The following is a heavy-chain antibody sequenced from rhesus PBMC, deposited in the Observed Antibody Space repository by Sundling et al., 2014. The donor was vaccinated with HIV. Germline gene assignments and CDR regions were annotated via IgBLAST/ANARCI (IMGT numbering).Heavy chain of an antibody. CDR2: ISRTSSYI. CDR3: TRVGEVGGRTSLYYGLDS. CDR1: GFTFSSFG. J-gene: IGHJ6*01. V-gene: IGHV3-136*01. D-gene: IGHD1-14*01. Sequence: EVQLVESGGRAWSSLGGSLRLSCAASGFTFSSFGMSWVRQAPGKGLEWVSSISRTSSYIYYADSVKGRFTISRDNAKNSLSLQMNSLRAEDTAVYYCTRVGEVGGRTSLYYGLDSWAKGSSSPVSS.